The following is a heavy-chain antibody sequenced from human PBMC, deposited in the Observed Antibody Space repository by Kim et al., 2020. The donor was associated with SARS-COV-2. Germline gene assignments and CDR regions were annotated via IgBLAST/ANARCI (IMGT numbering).Heavy chain of an antibody. CDR2: ISSSGSTI. CDR3: ARDLAAAGRDAFDI. J-gene: IGHJ3*02. CDR1: GFTFSSYE. V-gene: IGHV3-48*03. Sequence: GGSLRLSCAASGFTFSSYEMNWVRQAPGKGLEWVSYISSSGSTIYYADSVKGRFTISRDNAKNSLYLQMNSLRAEDTAVYYCARDLAAAGRDAFDIWGQGTMVTVSS. D-gene: IGHD6-13*01.